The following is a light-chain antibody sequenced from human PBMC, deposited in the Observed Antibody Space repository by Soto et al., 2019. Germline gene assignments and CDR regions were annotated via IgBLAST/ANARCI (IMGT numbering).Light chain of an antibody. J-gene: IGKJ1*01. CDR1: QSVNRF. CDR2: GAS. CDR3: HHYVGSPWA. V-gene: IGKV3-20*01. Sequence: EIVLTQSPGTLSLSPGERATLSCRASQSVNRFLAWFQQKPGQVPRLLIYGASNRATGIPDRFSGSGSETDFTLTITRLEPEDFAEYYCHHYVGSPWAFGQGTKVDIK.